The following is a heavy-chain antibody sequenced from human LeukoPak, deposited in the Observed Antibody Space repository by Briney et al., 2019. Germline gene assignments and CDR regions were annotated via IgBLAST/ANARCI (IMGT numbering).Heavy chain of an antibody. D-gene: IGHD4-23*01. V-gene: IGHV1-8*03. CDR1: GYTFTSYG. J-gene: IGHJ4*02. CDR2: MNPNSGNT. CDR3: ARGEDYGGNSDFDY. Sequence: ASVKVSCKASGYTFTSYGISWVRQATGQGLERMGWMNPNSGNTGYAQKFQGRVTITRNTSISTAYMELSSLRSEDTAVYYCARGEDYGGNSDFDYWGQGTLVTVSP.